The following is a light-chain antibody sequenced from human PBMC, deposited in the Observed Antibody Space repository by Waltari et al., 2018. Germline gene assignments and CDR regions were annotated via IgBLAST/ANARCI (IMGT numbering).Light chain of an antibody. CDR3: QHSDSFPWA. CDR1: QDITSW. J-gene: IGKJ1*01. CDR2: AAS. Sequence: DIQMTQSPSSVYASVGDRVTITCRASQDITSWLAWYQQKPGKAPKLLISAASSLQSGVPSRFSGSGSGTDFTLTISSLQPEDFATYYCQHSDSFPWAFGQGTKVEIK. V-gene: IGKV1-12*01.